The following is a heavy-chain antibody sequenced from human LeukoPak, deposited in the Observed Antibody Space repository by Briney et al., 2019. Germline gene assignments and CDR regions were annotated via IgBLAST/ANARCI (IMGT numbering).Heavy chain of an antibody. V-gene: IGHV3-33*03. CDR2: IWYDGNNE. D-gene: IGHD3-16*02. J-gene: IGHJ4*02. CDR1: GFTSSDYG. Sequence: PGGSLRLSCAASGFTSSDYGMHWVRQAPVKGLEWVAVIWYDGNNERYADSVKGRFTASRDNSKNTLYLQMNSLRAEDTAVYYCARTGEFSAALDYWGQGTLVTVSS. CDR3: ARTGEFSAALDY.